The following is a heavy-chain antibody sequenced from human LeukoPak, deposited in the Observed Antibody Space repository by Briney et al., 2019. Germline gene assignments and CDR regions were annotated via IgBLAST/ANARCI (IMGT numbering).Heavy chain of an antibody. Sequence: PSETLSLTCTVSGGSISSYYWSWIRQPPGKGLEWIGCVYYSGSTNYNPSLKSRVTISVDTSKNQFSLKLSSVTAADTAVYYCARRGGYSYGSYYYYMDVWGKGTTVTVSS. CDR2: VYYSGST. D-gene: IGHD5-18*01. CDR1: GGSISSYY. V-gene: IGHV4-59*01. CDR3: ARRGGYSYGSYYYYMDV. J-gene: IGHJ6*03.